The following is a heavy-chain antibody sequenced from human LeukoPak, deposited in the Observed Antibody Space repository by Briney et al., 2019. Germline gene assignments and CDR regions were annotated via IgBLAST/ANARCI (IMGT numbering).Heavy chain of an antibody. V-gene: IGHV4-39*07. D-gene: IGHD6-13*01. Sequence: SSETLSLTCTVSGGSISTSNYYWGWIRQPPGKGLEWIGNIFCSGSTNYNPSLKSRVTISVDTSKNQFSLKLSSVTAADTAVYYCARDWGAAAYFPLWGQGTLVTVSS. J-gene: IGHJ4*02. CDR3: ARDWGAAAYFPL. CDR2: IFCSGST. CDR1: GGSISTSNYY.